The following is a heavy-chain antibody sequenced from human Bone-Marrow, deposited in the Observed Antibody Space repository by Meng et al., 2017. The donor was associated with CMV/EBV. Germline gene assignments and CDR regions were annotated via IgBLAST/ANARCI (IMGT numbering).Heavy chain of an antibody. CDR2: ISSSSSTI. D-gene: IGHD2-2*01. CDR1: GFTFSSYS. V-gene: IGHV3-48*04. CDR3: ARDGDIVVVPAASPSGNYYYGMDV. J-gene: IGHJ6*02. Sequence: GESLKISCAASGFTFSSYSMNWVRQAPGKGLEWVSYISSSSSTIYYADSVKGRFTISRDNAKNSLYLQMNSLRAEDTAVYYCARDGDIVVVPAASPSGNYYYGMDVWGQGTTVTVSS.